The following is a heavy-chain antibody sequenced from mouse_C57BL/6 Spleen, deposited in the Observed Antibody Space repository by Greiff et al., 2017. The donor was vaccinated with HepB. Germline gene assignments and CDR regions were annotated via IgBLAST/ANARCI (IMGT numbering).Heavy chain of an antibody. J-gene: IGHJ1*03. CDR3: ARENYGSRVFDV. Sequence: QVQLQQSGAELVRPGASVKLSCKASGYTFTDYYINWVKQRPGQGLEWIARIYPGSGNTYYNEKFKGKATLTAEKSSSTAYMQLSSLTSEDSAVYFCARENYGSRVFDVWGTGTTVTVSS. CDR1: GYTFTDYY. V-gene: IGHV1-76*01. CDR2: IYPGSGNT. D-gene: IGHD1-1*01.